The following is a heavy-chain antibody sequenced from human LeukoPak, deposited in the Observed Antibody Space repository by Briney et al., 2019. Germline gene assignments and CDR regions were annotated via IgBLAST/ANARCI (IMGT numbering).Heavy chain of an antibody. J-gene: IGHJ4*02. CDR2: FDPEDGET. D-gene: IGHD6-19*01. CDR1: GYTLTELS. CDR3: ATPWYSSGWYYFDY. Sequence: ASVKVSCKVSGYTLTELSMHWVRQAPGKGLEWMGGFDPEDGETIYAQKFRGRVTMTEDTSTDTAYMELSSLRSEDTAVYYCATPWYSSGWYYFDYWGQGTLVTVSS. V-gene: IGHV1-24*01.